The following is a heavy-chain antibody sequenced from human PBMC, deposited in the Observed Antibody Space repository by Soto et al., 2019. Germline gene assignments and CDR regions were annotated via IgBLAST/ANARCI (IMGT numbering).Heavy chain of an antibody. CDR1: ADSFSSYG. D-gene: IGHD3-3*01. J-gene: IGHJ4*02. CDR2: IIPIFGTT. Sequence: QVQLVQSGAEVKEPGSAVKVSCKAPADSFSSYGISWVRQAPGQGLEWMGGIIPIFGTTNYAEKFQGRVTITADEATNTDDMELSSLRSEDTALYYCARVFPDGWVEPGVVRGYLDTWGRGTLVTVSS. CDR3: ARVFPDGWVEPGVVRGYLDT. V-gene: IGHV1-69*01.